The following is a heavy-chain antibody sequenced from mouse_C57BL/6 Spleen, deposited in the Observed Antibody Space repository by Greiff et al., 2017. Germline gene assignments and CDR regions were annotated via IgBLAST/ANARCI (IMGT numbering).Heavy chain of an antibody. V-gene: IGHV5-4*01. D-gene: IGHD6-5*01. J-gene: IGHJ3*01. CDR3: AREWNYAAGGGE. CDR2: ISDGGSYT. Sequence: EVKLMESGGGLVKPGGSLKLSCAASGFTFSSYAMSWVRQTPEKRLEWVATISDGGSYTYYPDTVKGRFPISRDNAKNNLYLQMSHLKSEDTAMXDWAREWNYAAGGGEGGQGKLGNVYA. CDR1: GFTFSSYA.